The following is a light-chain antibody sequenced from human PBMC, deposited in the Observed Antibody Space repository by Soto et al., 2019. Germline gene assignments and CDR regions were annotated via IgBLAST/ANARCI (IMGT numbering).Light chain of an antibody. J-gene: IGKJ4*01. CDR2: WAS. CDR3: QQYYSTPLT. V-gene: IGKV4-1*01. Sequence: DIVMTQSPDSLALSLGERATINCKSSQTLLYSSNNKNYLAWYQQKPEQPPKLLIYWASTRESGVPDRFSGSGSGKDFTLTISSLPAEDVAVYYCQQYYSTPLTFGGGTKVEIK. CDR1: QTLLYSSNNKNY.